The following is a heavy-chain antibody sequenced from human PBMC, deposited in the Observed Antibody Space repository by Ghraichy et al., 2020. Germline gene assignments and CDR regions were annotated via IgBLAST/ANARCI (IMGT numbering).Heavy chain of an antibody. CDR1: GFSFGDYA. D-gene: IGHD3/OR15-3a*01. CDR3: AAGTGGDYYYGMGV. J-gene: IGHJ6*04. V-gene: IGHV3-49*03. CDR2: VRSKAYGGTT. Sequence: GGSLRLSCPASGFSFGDYAVSWFRQAPGKGLEWVGFVRSKAYGGTTEYAASTKGRFSISRDDSKSIAYLQMNSLKTEDTAVYYCAAGTGGDYYYGMGVWGKGTTVTVSS.